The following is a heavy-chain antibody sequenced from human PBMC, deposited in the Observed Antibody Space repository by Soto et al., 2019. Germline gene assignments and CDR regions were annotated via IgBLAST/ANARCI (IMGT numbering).Heavy chain of an antibody. D-gene: IGHD3-22*01. Sequence: ASETLSLTCTVSGGSISSGDYYWSWIRQPPGKGLEWIGYIYYSGSTYYNPSLKNRITISVDTPKNQLSLKLSSVTAADTAVYYCARAFDDSSGYYGGLGYWGQGTLVTVSS. CDR3: ARAFDDSSGYYGGLGY. CDR2: IYYSGST. V-gene: IGHV4-30-4*01. CDR1: GGSISSGDYY. J-gene: IGHJ4*02.